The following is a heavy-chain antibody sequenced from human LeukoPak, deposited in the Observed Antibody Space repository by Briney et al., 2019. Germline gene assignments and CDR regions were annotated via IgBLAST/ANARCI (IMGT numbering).Heavy chain of an antibody. V-gene: IGHV4-34*01. CDR1: GGSFSGYY. Sequence: SETLSLTCAVYGGSFSGYYWSWIRQPPGKGLEWIGEINHSGSTNYNPSLKSRVTISVDTSKNQFSLKLSSVTAADTAVYCCARHGLRLTRRWFDPWGQGTLVTVSS. CDR2: INHSGST. CDR3: ARHGLRLTRRWFDP. D-gene: IGHD3-16*01. J-gene: IGHJ5*02.